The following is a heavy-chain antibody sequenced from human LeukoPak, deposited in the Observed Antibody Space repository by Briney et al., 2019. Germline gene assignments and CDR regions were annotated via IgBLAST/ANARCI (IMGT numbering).Heavy chain of an antibody. D-gene: IGHD2-15*01. V-gene: IGHV1-2*02. CDR1: GYTFTGYY. CDR3: ARAVGAFGAGIVVVDGNNWFDP. CDR2: INPNSGGT. J-gene: IGHJ5*02. Sequence: GASVKVSCKASGYTFTGYYMHWVRQAPGQGLEWMGWINPNSGGTNYAQKFQGRVTMTRDTSISTAYMELSGLRSDDTAVYYCARAVGAFGAGIVVVDGNNWFDPWGQGTLVTVSS.